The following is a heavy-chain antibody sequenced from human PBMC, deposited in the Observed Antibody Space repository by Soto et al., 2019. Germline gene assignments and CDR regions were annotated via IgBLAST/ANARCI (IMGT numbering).Heavy chain of an antibody. CDR1: GDSITSYS. CDR3: ARAPLYYENSGLLDPYYGMDV. Sequence: SETLSLTCSVSGDSITSYSWSWIRQPPGKGLEWIAYIYYTGSTNYNPSLKSRVTLSVDTSKNQFSLKLTSVTAADTAVYYCARAPLYYENSGLLDPYYGMDVWGQGTTVTVSS. J-gene: IGHJ6*02. CDR2: IYYTGST. D-gene: IGHD3-22*01. V-gene: IGHV4-59*01.